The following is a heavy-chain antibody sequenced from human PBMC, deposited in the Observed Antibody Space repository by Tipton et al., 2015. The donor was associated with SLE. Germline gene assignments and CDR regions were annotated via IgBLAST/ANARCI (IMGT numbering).Heavy chain of an antibody. J-gene: IGHJ4*02. CDR3: ARDLWLYYYDSTEAFDY. Sequence: TLSLTCTVSGGSISSYYWSWIRQPAGKGLEWIGRIYTSGGTNYNPSLKSRVTMSVDTSKNQFSLKLSSVTAADTAVYYCARDLWLYYYDSTEAFDYWGQGTLVTVSS. D-gene: IGHD3-22*01. CDR2: IYTSGGT. V-gene: IGHV4-4*07. CDR1: GGSISSYY.